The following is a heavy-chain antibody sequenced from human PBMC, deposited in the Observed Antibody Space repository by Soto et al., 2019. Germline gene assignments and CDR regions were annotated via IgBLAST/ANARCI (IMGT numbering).Heavy chain of an antibody. CDR3: ARRGSFLGVRYGMDV. Sequence: SETLSLTCTVSGGSISSSSYYWGWIRQPPGKGLEWIGSIYYSGSTYYNPSLKSRVTISVDTSKNQFSLKLSSVTAADTAVYYCARRGSFLGVRYGMDVWGQGTTVTVSS. V-gene: IGHV4-39*01. J-gene: IGHJ6*02. CDR2: IYYSGST. D-gene: IGHD3-16*01. CDR1: GGSISSSSYY.